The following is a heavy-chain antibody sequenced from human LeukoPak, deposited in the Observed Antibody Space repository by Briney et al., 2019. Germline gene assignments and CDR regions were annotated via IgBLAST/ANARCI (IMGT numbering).Heavy chain of an antibody. CDR3: AKHPYNDFWSGYYKGFDY. CDR1: GFTFSSYA. J-gene: IGHJ4*02. CDR2: FSGAGDYT. V-gene: IGHV3-23*01. D-gene: IGHD3-3*01. Sequence: PGGSLRLSCAASGFTFSSYAMSWVRQAPGKGLEWASSFSGAGDYTHSADSVKGRFIISRDNSKNTLYLQMNSLRVEDTAVYYCAKHPYNDFWSGYYKGFDYWGQGTLVTVSS.